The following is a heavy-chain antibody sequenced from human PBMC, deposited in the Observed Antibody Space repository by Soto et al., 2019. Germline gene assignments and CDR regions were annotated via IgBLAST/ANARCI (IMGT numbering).Heavy chain of an antibody. Sequence: PGESLKISCKGSGYIFTSYWIGCFLQVPVKVLEWMGRIDPSDSYTNYSPSFQGHVTISADKSISTAYLQWSSLKASDTAMYYCARHYYYGSGSYPDNNDWGQGTLVTVSS. CDR3: ARHYYYGSGSYPDNND. CDR1: GYIFTSYW. V-gene: IGHV5-10-1*01. D-gene: IGHD3-10*01. J-gene: IGHJ4*02. CDR2: IDPSDSYT.